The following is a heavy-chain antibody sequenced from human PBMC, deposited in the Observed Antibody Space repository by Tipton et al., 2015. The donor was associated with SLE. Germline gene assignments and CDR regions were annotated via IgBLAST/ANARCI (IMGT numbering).Heavy chain of an antibody. CDR2: MNPSGNT. J-gene: IGHJ6*02. D-gene: IGHD1-1*01. CDR3: ARETTRTRDGLDV. V-gene: IGHV1-8*02. Sequence: QVQLVQSGPEVKKPGASVKVSCKASGHTFTTSDINWVRQAPGQGLEWMGWMNPSGNTAYAEKFQGRVTMTRATSINTAYMELSNLRSDDTAIYFCARETTRTRDGLDVWGQGTTVIVSS. CDR1: GHTFTTSD.